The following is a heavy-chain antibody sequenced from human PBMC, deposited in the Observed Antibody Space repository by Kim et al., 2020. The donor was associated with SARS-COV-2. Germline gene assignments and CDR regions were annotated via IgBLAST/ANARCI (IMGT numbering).Heavy chain of an antibody. D-gene: IGHD3-16*01. J-gene: IGHJ4*02. V-gene: IGHV3-23*01. Sequence: GSLRLSCAASGFTFSNYAINWVRQAPGKGLEWVSAISGGGSSYYADSVRGRFTCSRDNSKNTMYLQMNNLRAEDTAIYYCAKEMLRYTSSQRGYFDSWGQGTLVTVSS. CDR2: ISGGGSS. CDR3: AKEMLRYTSSQRGYFDS. CDR1: GFTFSNYA.